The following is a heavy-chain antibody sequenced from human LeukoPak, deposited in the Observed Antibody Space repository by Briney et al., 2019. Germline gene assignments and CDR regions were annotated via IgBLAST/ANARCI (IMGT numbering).Heavy chain of an antibody. V-gene: IGHV1-2*02. CDR1: GYTFTGYY. D-gene: IGHD1-26*01. J-gene: IGHJ5*02. CDR2: INPNSGGT. Sequence: ASVKVSCKASGYTFTGYYMHWVRQAPGQGLEWMGWINPNSGGTNYAQKFQGRVTMTRDTSISTAYMELSRLRSDDTAVYYCARDPYSGSSGFDPWGQGTLVTVSS. CDR3: ARDPYSGSSGFDP.